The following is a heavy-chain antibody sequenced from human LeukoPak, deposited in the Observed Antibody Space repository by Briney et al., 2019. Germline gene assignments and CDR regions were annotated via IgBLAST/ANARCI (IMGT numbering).Heavy chain of an antibody. CDR3: ARASTMVRGVIEYYFDY. D-gene: IGHD3-10*01. J-gene: IGHJ4*02. CDR2: IIPIFGTA. CDR1: GGTFSSYA. Sequence: SVKVSCKASGGTFSSYAISWVRQAPGQGLEWMGGIIPIFGTANYAQKFQGRVTITADESTSTAYMELSSLRSEDTAVYYCARASTMVRGVIEYYFDYWGQGTLVTVSS. V-gene: IGHV1-69*01.